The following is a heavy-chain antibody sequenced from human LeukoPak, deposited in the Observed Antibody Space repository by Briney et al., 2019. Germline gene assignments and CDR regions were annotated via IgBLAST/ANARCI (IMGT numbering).Heavy chain of an antibody. Sequence: GGSLRLSCAASGFTFISYSMNWVRQAPGKGLEWVSSITGSSSYIYYADSLKGRFTISRDNAKNSLYLQMNSLRAEDTAVYYCARVGIVGATTGFDYWGQGTLVTVSS. V-gene: IGHV3-21*06. CDR2: ITGSSSYI. CDR3: ARVGIVGATTGFDY. J-gene: IGHJ4*02. CDR1: GFTFISYS. D-gene: IGHD1-26*01.